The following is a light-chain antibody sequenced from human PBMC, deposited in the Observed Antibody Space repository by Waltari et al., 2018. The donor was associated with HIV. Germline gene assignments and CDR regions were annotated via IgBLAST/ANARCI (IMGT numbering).Light chain of an antibody. CDR3: ASNRLDYTLI. Sequence: QSALTQPASVSGFLGQSINISCTGISTDSRFYQYVSWYQQYPGQIPRLIIFDSNNRPSGVSDHFSGSRSGNSASLTFAGLQSGDEAHYYCASNRLDYTLIFGGGTKLTVL. CDR2: DSN. J-gene: IGLJ2*01. CDR1: STDSRFYQY. V-gene: IGLV2-14*03.